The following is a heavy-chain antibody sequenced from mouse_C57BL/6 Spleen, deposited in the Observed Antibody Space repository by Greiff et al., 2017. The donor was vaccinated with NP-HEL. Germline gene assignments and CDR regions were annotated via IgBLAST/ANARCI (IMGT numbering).Heavy chain of an antibody. J-gene: IGHJ3*01. V-gene: IGHV1-81*01. CDR2: IYPRSGNT. D-gene: IGHD2-3*01. CDR3: AAYDGYYWFAY. Sequence: QVQLQQSGAELARPGASVKLSCKASGYTFTSYGLSWVKQRTGQGLEWIGEIYPRSGNTYYNEKFKGKATLTADKSSSTAYMELRSLTSEDSAVYFCAAYDGYYWFAYWGQGTLVTVSA. CDR1: GYTFTSYG.